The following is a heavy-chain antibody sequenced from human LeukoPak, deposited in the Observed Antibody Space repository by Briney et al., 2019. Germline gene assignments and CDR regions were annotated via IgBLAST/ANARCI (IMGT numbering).Heavy chain of an antibody. V-gene: IGHV4-61*02. J-gene: IGHJ4*02. CDR1: GGSISSGSYY. CDR2: IYTNGST. D-gene: IGHD6-6*01. CDR3: ARDYRAARSFDY. Sequence: PSQTLSLTCTVSGGSISSGSYYWSWIRQPAGKGLEWIGRIYTNGSTNYNPSLKSRVTISVDTSKNQFSLKLSSVTAADTAVYYCARDYRAARSFDYWGQGTLVTVSS.